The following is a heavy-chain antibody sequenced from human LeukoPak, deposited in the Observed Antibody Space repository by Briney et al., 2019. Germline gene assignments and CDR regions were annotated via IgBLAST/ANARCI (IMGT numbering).Heavy chain of an antibody. CDR2: IYYSGST. D-gene: IGHD6-19*01. Sequence: PSETLSLTCTVSGGSISSYYWSWIRQPPGKGLEWIGYIYYSGSTNYNPSLKSRVTISVDTSKNQFSLKLNSVTAADTAVYYCARRSAVTGASLDYRGQGTLVTVSS. J-gene: IGHJ4*02. CDR1: GGSISSYY. CDR3: ARRSAVTGASLDY. V-gene: IGHV4-59*08.